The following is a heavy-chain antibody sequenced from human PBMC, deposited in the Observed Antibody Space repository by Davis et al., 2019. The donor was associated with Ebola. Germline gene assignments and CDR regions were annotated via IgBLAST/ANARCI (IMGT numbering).Heavy chain of an antibody. CDR1: GITFSSYA. CDR3: ARDDYALPRGVFGD. V-gene: IGHV3-30-3*01. D-gene: IGHD4-17*01. CDR2: ISYDGNNK. J-gene: IGHJ4*02. Sequence: GESLKISCAASGITFSSYAMHWVRQAPGKGLEWVSVISYDGNNKYYAGSVKGRFTISRDNSNNTLYLQMNSLRTEDTAVYYCARDDYALPRGVFGDWGQGTLVTVSS.